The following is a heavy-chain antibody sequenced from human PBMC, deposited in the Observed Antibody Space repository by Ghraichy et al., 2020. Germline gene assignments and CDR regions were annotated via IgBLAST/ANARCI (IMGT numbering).Heavy chain of an antibody. Sequence: SETLSLTCTVSGGSISSSSYYWGWIRQPPGKGLEWIGTIYYSGSTYYNPFLRSRVTISVDTSKNQFSLKLSSVTAADTAVYYCAKVSYYYDTSGYRGWFDPWGQGTLVTVSS. J-gene: IGHJ5*02. V-gene: IGHV4-39*01. CDR3: AKVSYYYDTSGYRGWFDP. D-gene: IGHD3-22*01. CDR2: IYYSGST. CDR1: GGSISSSSYY.